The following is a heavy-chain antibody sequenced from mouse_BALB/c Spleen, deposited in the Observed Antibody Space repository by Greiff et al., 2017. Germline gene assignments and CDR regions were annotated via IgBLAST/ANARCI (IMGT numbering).Heavy chain of an antibody. J-gene: IGHJ2*01. D-gene: IGHD1-1*02. CDR1: GYNFTSYW. V-gene: IGHV1-55*01. CDR2: IYPGSGST. Sequence: QVHVKQPGAELVKPGTSVKLSCKASGYNFTSYWINWVKLRPGQGLEWIGDIYPGSGSTNYNEKFKSKATLTVDTSSSTAYMQLSSLASEDSALYYCARSGLWSDYWGQGTTLTVSS. CDR3: ARSGLWSDY.